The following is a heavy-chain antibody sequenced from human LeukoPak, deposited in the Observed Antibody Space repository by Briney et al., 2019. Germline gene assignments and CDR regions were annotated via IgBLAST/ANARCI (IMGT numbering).Heavy chain of an antibody. J-gene: IGHJ4*02. D-gene: IGHD4-17*01. CDR3: ARGTVTTLRGGFDH. Sequence: ASVKVSCKASGGTFSSYAISWVRQAPGQGLEWMGGIIPIFGTANYAQKFQGRVTITADESASTAYMELSSLRSEDTAVYYCARGTVTTLRGGFDHWGQGTLVTVSS. V-gene: IGHV1-69*13. CDR1: GGTFSSYA. CDR2: IIPIFGTA.